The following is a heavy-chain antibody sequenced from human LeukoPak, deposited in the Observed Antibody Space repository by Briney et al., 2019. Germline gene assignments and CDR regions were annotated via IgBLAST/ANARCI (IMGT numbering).Heavy chain of an antibody. D-gene: IGHD2-2*01. V-gene: IGHV3-21*01. CDR3: ARDADYCSSTSCHVDY. Sequence: GGSLRLSCAASGFTFSSYSMNWVRQAPGKGLEWVSSISSSSSYIYYADSVKGRFTISRDNAKNSLYLQMNSLRAEDTAVYYCARDADYCSSTSCHVDYWGQGTLSPSPQ. CDR2: ISSSSSYI. J-gene: IGHJ4*02. CDR1: GFTFSSYS.